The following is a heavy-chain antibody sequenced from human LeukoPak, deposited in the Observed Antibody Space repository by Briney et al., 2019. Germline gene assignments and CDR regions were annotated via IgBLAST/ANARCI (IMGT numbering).Heavy chain of an antibody. CDR1: GGPIRGTSHY. V-gene: IGHV4-39*01. J-gene: IGHJ4*02. D-gene: IGHD4-11*01. Sequence: SETLSLTCIVSGGPIRGTSHYWGWIRQSPGKGLEWIGSVSYSGSPYYNPSLKSRVAISIDTSKNLFSLELTSVTAADTAVYYCARPLTGYSNTFVYWGQGTMVTVSS. CDR3: ARPLTGYSNTFVY. CDR2: VSYSGSP.